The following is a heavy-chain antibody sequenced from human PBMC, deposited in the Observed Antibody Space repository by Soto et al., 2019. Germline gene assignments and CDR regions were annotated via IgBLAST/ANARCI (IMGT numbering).Heavy chain of an antibody. CDR3: AKDVWSSSYTRTNWFDP. V-gene: IGHV3-23*01. D-gene: IGHD6-13*01. Sequence: GGSLRLSCAASGFTFSSYAMSWVRQAPGKGLEWVSASSGSGGSTYYAGSVKGRFTISRDNSKNTLYLQMNSLRAEDTAVYYCAKDVWSSSYTRTNWFDPWGQGTLVTVSS. CDR2: SSGSGGST. J-gene: IGHJ5*02. CDR1: GFTFSSYA.